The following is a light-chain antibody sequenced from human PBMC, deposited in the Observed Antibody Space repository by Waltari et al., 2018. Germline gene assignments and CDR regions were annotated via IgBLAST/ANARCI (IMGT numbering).Light chain of an antibody. V-gene: IGKV3-20*01. CDR1: QSVGRS. Sequence: ETVLTQSPGTLSLSPGAGDTLSCRASQSVGRSLVWYQQKPGRAPRLLIYGASIRATGIPDRFTGSGSGTDFSLTISRLEPEDSAVYYCQMYVRLPVTFGQGTKVEI. CDR2: GAS. J-gene: IGKJ1*01. CDR3: QMYVRLPVT.